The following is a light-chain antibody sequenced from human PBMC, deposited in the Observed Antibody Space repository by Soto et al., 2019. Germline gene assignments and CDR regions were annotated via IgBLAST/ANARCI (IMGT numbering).Light chain of an antibody. Sequence: DIQMTQSASTLSGSVGDTCTITCRASQSIDSWLAWHQQKPGRAPKLLISKASTLESGVPSRFSGSGSGTDFTLTISGLQPDDFAIYYCQQYNSYRAFGQGTKVDI. CDR1: QSIDSW. V-gene: IGKV1-5*03. CDR2: KAS. J-gene: IGKJ1*01. CDR3: QQYNSYRA.